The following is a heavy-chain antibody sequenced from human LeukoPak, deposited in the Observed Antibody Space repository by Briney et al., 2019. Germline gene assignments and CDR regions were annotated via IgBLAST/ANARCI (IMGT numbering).Heavy chain of an antibody. J-gene: IGHJ5*02. Sequence: SETLSLTCAVYGGSFSDYYWSWIRQPPGRGLEWIGEINHSGSTNYNPSLKSRLTISVDTSKKQFSLKLSSVTAADTAMYYCARKVGATTYPDWFDPWGQGTLVTVSS. D-gene: IGHD1-26*01. CDR3: ARKVGATTYPDWFDP. CDR2: INHSGST. V-gene: IGHV4-34*01. CDR1: GGSFSDYY.